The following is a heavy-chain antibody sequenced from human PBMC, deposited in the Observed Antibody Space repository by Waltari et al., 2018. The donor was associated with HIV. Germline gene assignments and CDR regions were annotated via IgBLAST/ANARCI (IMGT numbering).Heavy chain of an antibody. D-gene: IGHD2-8*01. CDR2: VYPGYFDT. J-gene: IGHJ4*02. CDR3: TKGMYANEDYFGY. V-gene: IGHV5-51*01. Sequence: GKGLEWMGIVYPGYFDTRYSPSFQGQVTISADKSISTAYLQWSSLQASDTAMYYCTKGMYANEDYFGYWGQGTLVTVSS.